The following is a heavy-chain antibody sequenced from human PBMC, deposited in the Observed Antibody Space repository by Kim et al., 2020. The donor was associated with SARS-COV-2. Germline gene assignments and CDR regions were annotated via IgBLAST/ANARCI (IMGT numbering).Heavy chain of an antibody. D-gene: IGHD3-10*01. J-gene: IGHJ6*02. Sequence: GESLKISCKGSGYSFSTYWISWVRQLPGKGLEWLGRIDPEDSYTTYSPAIQGHATLSVDKSINTAYLKWDTLRASDTATYYCARQSCGNSSCYYLSYYYGMDIWGLVTSVTVSS. CDR1: GYSFSTYW. CDR3: ARQSCGNSSCYYLSYYYGMDI. CDR2: IDPEDSYT. V-gene: IGHV5-10-1*01.